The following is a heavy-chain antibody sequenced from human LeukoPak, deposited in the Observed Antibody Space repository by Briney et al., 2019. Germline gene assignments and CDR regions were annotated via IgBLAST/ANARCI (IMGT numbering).Heavy chain of an antibody. J-gene: IGHJ4*02. V-gene: IGHV1-69*13. CDR1: GGTFSSYA. CDR3: ATPTGLDTAMIFDY. D-gene: IGHD5-18*01. Sequence: SVKVSCKASGGTFSSYAISWVRQAPGQGLEWMGGIIPIFGTANYAQKFQGRVTITADESTSTAYMELSSLRSEDTAVYYCATPTGLDTAMIFDYWGQGTLVTVSS. CDR2: IIPIFGTA.